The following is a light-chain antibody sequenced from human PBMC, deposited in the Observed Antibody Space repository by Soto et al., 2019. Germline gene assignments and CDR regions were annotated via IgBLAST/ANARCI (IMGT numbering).Light chain of an antibody. Sequence: QSALTQPRSVSGSPEQSVTVYCTGTSKDVGIYNYISWYQQRPGTAPKVMIYDVTKRPSGVPDRFSGSKSTNTASLTISGLQADDEDDYYCCSYAGNYTLLFGEGTKLTVL. CDR3: CSYAGNYTLL. CDR1: SKDVGIYNY. V-gene: IGLV2-11*01. J-gene: IGLJ2*01. CDR2: DVT.